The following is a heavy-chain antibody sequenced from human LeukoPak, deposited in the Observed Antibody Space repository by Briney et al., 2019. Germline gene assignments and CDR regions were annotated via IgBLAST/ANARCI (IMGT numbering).Heavy chain of an antibody. CDR2: ISGGGGAT. CDR1: GFTFTNYG. V-gene: IGHV3-23*01. D-gene: IGHD3-3*01. CDR3: AKFLRGFGSVSAFGS. Sequence: PGGSLRLSCAASGFTFTNYGMSWVRQAPGKGLEWVSAISGGGGATYYADSVKGRFTISRDNSKNTLYLQMNSLRADDMAVYYCAKFLRGFGSVSAFGSWGRGTLVTVSS. J-gene: IGHJ4*02.